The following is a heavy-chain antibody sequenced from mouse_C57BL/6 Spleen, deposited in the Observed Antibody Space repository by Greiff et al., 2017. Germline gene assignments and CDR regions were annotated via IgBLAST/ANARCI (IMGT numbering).Heavy chain of an antibody. CDR3: AKCNYGYFDV. CDR1: GYTFTDYN. Sequence: VQLKQSGPELVKPGASVKLSCKASGYTFTDYNMHWVKQSHGKSLEWIGYINPNNGGTSYNQKFKGEATLTVTKSSSTAYMELRSLTAEDSSVYYCAKCNYGYFDVWGTGTTVTVSS. CDR2: INPNNGGT. J-gene: IGHJ1*03. V-gene: IGHV1-22*01.